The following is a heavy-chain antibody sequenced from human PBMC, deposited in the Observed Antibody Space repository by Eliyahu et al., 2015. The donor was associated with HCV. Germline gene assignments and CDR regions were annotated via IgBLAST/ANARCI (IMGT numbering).Heavy chain of an antibody. D-gene: IGHD3-22*01. J-gene: IGHJ4*02. CDR2: ISYDGSNK. CDR1: GXTXSXXG. V-gene: IGHV3-30*18. Sequence: QVQLVESGGGVVXPGRSLRLSCAASGXTXSXXGXHWVRQAPGKGLEXVAVISYDGSNKYYADSVKGRFTISRDNSKNTLYLQMNSLRAEDTTVYYCAKGRGYDSSGYPLGYWGQGTLVTVSS. CDR3: AKGRGYDSSGYPLGY.